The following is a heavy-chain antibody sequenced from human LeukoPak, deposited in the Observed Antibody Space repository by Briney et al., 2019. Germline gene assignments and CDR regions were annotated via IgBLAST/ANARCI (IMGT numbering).Heavy chain of an antibody. CDR3: ARSIAAAGPPYYYYGMDV. J-gene: IGHJ6*02. CDR1: GYTFTSYD. Sequence: GASVKVSCKASGYTFTSYDINWVRQATGQGLEWMGWMDPNSGNTGYAQKFQGRVTMTRNTSISTAYMELSSLRSEDTAVYYCARSIAAAGPPYYYYGMDVWGQGTTVTVSS. D-gene: IGHD6-13*01. V-gene: IGHV1-8*01. CDR2: MDPNSGNT.